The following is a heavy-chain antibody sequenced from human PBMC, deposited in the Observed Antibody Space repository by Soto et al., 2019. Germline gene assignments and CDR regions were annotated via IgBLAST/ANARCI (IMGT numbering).Heavy chain of an antibody. D-gene: IGHD3-22*01. CDR3: ARDGGYYYDSSGYYYYYYYGMDV. CDR1: GFTFSSYS. J-gene: IGHJ6*02. CDR2: ISSSSSTI. V-gene: IGHV3-48*02. Sequence: GGSLRLSCAASGFTFSSYSMNWVRQAPGKGLEWVSYISSSSSTIYYADSVKGRFTISRDNAKNSLYLQMNSLRDEDTAVYYCARDGGYYYDSSGYYYYYYYGMDVWGQGTTVTVSS.